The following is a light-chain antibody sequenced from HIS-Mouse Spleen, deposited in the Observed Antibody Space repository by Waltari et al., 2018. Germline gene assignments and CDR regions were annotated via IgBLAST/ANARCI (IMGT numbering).Light chain of an antibody. CDR1: SSNIGSNT. CDR3: AASDDSLNGVV. J-gene: IGLJ2*01. CDR2: NNN. Sequence: QSVLTQPPSASGTPGQRVTISCSGSSSNIGSNTVNWYQQLPGTAPKLLIYNNNKRPSGFPDRCSGSKSGTSASLAISGLQSEDEADYYCAASDDSLNGVVFGGGTKLTVL. V-gene: IGLV1-44*01.